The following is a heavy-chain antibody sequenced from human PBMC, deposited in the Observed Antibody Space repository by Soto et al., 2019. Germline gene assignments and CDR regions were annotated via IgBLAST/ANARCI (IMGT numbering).Heavy chain of an antibody. J-gene: IGHJ6*02. Sequence: QVQLVESGGGVVQPGRSLRLSCAASGFTFSSYGMHWVRQAPGKGLEWVAVISYDGSNKYYADSVKGRFTIYRDNSKNTLYLQMNSLRAEDTAVYYCAKDVNYYDSSGYYYYYGMDVWGQGTTVTVSS. CDR1: GFTFSSYG. V-gene: IGHV3-30*18. CDR2: ISYDGSNK. D-gene: IGHD3-22*01. CDR3: AKDVNYYDSSGYYYYYGMDV.